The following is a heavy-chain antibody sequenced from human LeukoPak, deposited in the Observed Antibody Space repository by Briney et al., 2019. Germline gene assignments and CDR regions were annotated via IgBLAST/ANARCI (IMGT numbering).Heavy chain of an antibody. V-gene: IGHV3-21*01. J-gene: IGHJ3*02. D-gene: IGHD4-17*01. CDR1: GFTFSSYS. CDR2: ISSSSSYI. Sequence: GGSLRLSCAASGFTFSSYSMNWVRQAPGKGLEWVSSISSSSSYIYYADSVKGRFTISRDNAKNSLYLQMNSLRAEDTAVYYCARDEVYGDSFDIWGQGTMVTVSS. CDR3: ARDEVYGDSFDI.